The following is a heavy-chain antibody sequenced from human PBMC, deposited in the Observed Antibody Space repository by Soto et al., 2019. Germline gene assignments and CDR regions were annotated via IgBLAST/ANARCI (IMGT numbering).Heavy chain of an antibody. CDR3: ARAPYSSSPGNWFDP. V-gene: IGHV1-3*01. CDR2: INAGNGNT. Sequence: ALVNGACQTSGYSFTSDARGWVSQTQRQRLEWMGWINAGNGNTKYSQKFQGRVTITRDTSASTAYMELSSLRSEDTAVYYCARAPYSSSPGNWFDPWGQGTLVTVSS. J-gene: IGHJ5*02. D-gene: IGHD6-6*01. CDR1: GYSFTSDA.